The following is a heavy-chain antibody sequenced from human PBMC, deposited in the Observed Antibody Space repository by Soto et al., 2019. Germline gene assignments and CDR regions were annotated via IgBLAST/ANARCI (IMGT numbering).Heavy chain of an antibody. V-gene: IGHV1-69*12. Sequence: QVQLVQSGAEVKKPGSSVKGSCKASGVTFSSYAISWVRQAPGQGLEWMGGIIPIFGTANYAQKFQGRVTITADESTSTAYMELSSLRSEDTAVYYCARTPGRAAAGIVRFDYWGQGTLVTVSS. CDR3: ARTPGRAAAGIVRFDY. D-gene: IGHD6-13*01. J-gene: IGHJ4*02. CDR1: GVTFSSYA. CDR2: IIPIFGTA.